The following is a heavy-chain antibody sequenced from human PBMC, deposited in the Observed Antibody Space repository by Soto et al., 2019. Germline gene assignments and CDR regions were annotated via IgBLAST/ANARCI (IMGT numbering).Heavy chain of an antibody. CDR2: IYYSGST. J-gene: IGHJ4*02. V-gene: IGHV4-39*01. CDR1: GGSISSSSYY. D-gene: IGHD6-13*01. CDR3: ARHQQLDPWVDY. Sequence: QLQLQESGPGLVKPSETLSLTCTVSGGSISSSSYYWGWIRQPPGKGLEWIGSIYYSGSTYYNPSLKSRVTISVDTSKNQFSLKLSSVTAADTAVYYCARHQQLDPWVDYWGQGTLVTVSS.